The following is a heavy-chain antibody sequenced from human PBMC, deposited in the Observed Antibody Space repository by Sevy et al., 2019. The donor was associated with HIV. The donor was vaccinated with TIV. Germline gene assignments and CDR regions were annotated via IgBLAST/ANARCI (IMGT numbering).Heavy chain of an antibody. CDR2: ISAYNGNT. CDR1: GYTFTSYG. J-gene: IGHJ5*02. D-gene: IGHD1-7*01. V-gene: IGHV1-18*01. CDR3: ARDLGVNWNYDH. Sequence: ASVKVSRKASGYTFTSYGISWVRQAPGQGLEWMGWISAYNGNTNYAQKLQDRVTMTTDTSTSTAYMELRSLRSDDTAVYYCARDLGVNWNYDHWGQGTLVTVSS.